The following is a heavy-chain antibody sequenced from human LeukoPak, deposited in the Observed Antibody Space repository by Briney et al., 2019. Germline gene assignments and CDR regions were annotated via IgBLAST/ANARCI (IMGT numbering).Heavy chain of an antibody. CDR1: GGSISSGDYF. CDR2: IYYSGTT. D-gene: IGHD3-3*01. J-gene: IGHJ4*02. V-gene: IGHV4-30-4*01. Sequence: SETLSLTCSVSGGSISSGDYFWTWIRQPPGKGLEYIGYIYYSGTTYYNPSLKSRVTMSVDMSANQFSLRLTSVSAADTAVYYCTRAYWIGFHFDSWGQGILVSVSS. CDR3: TRAYWIGFHFDS.